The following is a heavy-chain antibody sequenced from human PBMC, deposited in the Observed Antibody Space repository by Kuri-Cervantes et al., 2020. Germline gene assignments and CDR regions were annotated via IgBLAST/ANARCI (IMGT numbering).Heavy chain of an antibody. CDR1: GYTFTGYY. CDR2: INPNSGGT. J-gene: IGHJ5*02. Sequence: ASVKVSCKASGYTFTGYYMHWVRQAPGQGLEWMGWINPNSGGTNYAQKFQGWVTMTRDTSISTAYMELSSLRSEDTAAYYCARDYDSSGYYRPWGQGTLVTVSS. D-gene: IGHD3-22*01. V-gene: IGHV1-2*04. CDR3: ARDYDSSGYYRP.